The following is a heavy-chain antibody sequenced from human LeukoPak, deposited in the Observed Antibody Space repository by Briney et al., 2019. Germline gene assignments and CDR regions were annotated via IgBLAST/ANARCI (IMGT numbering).Heavy chain of an antibody. D-gene: IGHD5-18*01. Sequence: TSETLSLTCTVSGDSISSSSYYWSWIRQPAGKGLEWIGRIYTSGSTNYNPSLKSRVTMSVDTSKNQFSLKLSSVTAADTAVYYCARDGGYSYGDDAFDIWGQGTMVTVSS. CDR3: ARDGGYSYGDDAFDI. CDR1: GDSISSSSYY. J-gene: IGHJ3*02. V-gene: IGHV4-61*02. CDR2: IYTSGST.